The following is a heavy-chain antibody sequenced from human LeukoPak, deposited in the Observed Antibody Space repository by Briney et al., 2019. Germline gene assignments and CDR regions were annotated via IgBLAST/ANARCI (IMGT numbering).Heavy chain of an antibody. V-gene: IGHV3-7*01. D-gene: IGHD6-19*01. CDR2: IKQDGSEK. Sequence: GGSLRLSCVVSGFTFRTFWMSWVRQAPGKGLEWVANIKQDGSEKYYVDSVKGRFTISRDNANNSLYLQVDSLVDEDTGVYYCTRGWGSSGPGDFWGPGTLVTVSS. CDR1: GFTFRTFW. J-gene: IGHJ4*02. CDR3: TRGWGSSGPGDF.